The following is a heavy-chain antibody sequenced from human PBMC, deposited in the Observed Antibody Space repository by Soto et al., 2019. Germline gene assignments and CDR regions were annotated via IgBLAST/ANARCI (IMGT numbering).Heavy chain of an antibody. J-gene: IGHJ4*02. Sequence: VRLSCAASGFTFTRDSMNWVRQAPGKGLEWVSSISSTTNYIYYADSMKGRFTVSRDNAKNSVYLEMNSLSAEDTAVYYCARESEDLTSNFDYWGQGTLVTVSS. CDR2: ISSTTNYI. V-gene: IGHV3-21*01. CDR3: ARESEDLTSNFDY. CDR1: GFTFTRDS.